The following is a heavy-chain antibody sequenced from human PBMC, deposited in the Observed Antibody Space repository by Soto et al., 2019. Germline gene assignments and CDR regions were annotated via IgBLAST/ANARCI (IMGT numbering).Heavy chain of an antibody. CDR1: GGSISNYY. J-gene: IGHJ5*02. CDR2: IYYSGTT. V-gene: IGHV4-59*01. Sequence: QVQLQESGPGLVEPSETLALTCTVSGGSISNYYWTWIRQPPGKGLQWIGYIYYSGTTNYNPSLKSRVTISVDTSKNQFSLKLSSVTAADTAVYYCAKLPWAGYGGVFDPWGQGTLVTVSS. D-gene: IGHD2-8*02. CDR3: AKLPWAGYGGVFDP.